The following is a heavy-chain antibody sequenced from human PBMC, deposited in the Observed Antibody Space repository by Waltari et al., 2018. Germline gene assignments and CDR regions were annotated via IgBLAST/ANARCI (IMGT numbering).Heavy chain of an antibody. CDR2: ISPTYST. CDR1: GFIFRDYV. D-gene: IGHD6-19*01. Sequence: EVQLLESGRTLVQPGGSLRLSCETYGFIFRDYVMSWVRQPPGKGLEWCSSISPTYSTFYAESVKCRSSISRDNSKSTVFLQLDRVSAEDTAVYFCAQYDHGSYLPPLRHWGQGILVTVSS. J-gene: IGHJ4*02. CDR3: AQYDHGSYLPPLRH. V-gene: IGHV3-23*01.